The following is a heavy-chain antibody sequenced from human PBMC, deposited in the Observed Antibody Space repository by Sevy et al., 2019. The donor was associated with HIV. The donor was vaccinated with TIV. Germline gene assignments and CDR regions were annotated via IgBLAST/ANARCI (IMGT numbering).Heavy chain of an antibody. Sequence: GGSLRLSCAASGFTVSSNYMSWVRQAPGKGLEWVSVIYSGGSTYYADSVKGRFTISRDNSKNTLYLQMISLGAEDTAMYYFAGDIGPDISGYPQYAVDIWGQATMVTVSS. V-gene: IGHV3-53*01. CDR2: IYSGGST. J-gene: IGHJ3*02. CDR1: GFTVSSNY. D-gene: IGHD3-22*01. CDR3: AGDIGPDISGYPQYAVDI.